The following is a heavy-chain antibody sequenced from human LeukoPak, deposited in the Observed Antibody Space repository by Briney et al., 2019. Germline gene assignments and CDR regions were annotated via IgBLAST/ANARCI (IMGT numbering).Heavy chain of an antibody. V-gene: IGHV4-34*01. CDR2: INHSGST. J-gene: IGHJ4*02. CDR3: ARSTRDTIFGPYYFDY. CDR1: GGSFSGYY. D-gene: IGHD3-3*01. Sequence: KPSETLSLTCAVYGGSFSGYYWSWIRQPPGKGLEWIGEINHSGSTNYNPSLKSRVTISVDTSKNQFSLKLSSVTAADTAVYYCARSTRDTIFGPYYFDYWGQGTLLTVSS.